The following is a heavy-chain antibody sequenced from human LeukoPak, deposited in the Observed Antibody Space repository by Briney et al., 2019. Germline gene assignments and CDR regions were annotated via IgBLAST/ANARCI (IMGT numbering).Heavy chain of an antibody. V-gene: IGHV4-59*08. CDR2: IYYSGST. Sequence: PSETLSLTCTVSGGSISSYYWSWIRQPPGKGLEWIGYIYYSGSTNYNPSLKSRVTISVDTSKNQFSLKLSSVTAADTAVYYCARHYASGDNWFDPWGQGTLVTVSS. CDR1: GGSISSYY. J-gene: IGHJ5*02. CDR3: ARHYASGDNWFDP. D-gene: IGHD3-10*01.